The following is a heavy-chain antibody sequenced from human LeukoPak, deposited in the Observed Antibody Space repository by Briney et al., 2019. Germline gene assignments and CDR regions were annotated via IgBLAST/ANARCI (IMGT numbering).Heavy chain of an antibody. Sequence: GESLKISCKGSGYSSTSYWIGWVRQMPGKGLEWMGIIYPGDSDTRYSPSFQGQVTISADKSVSTAYLQWSSLKASDTAMYYCARHSAYGSGSYYNAGIDYWGQGTLVTVSS. CDR3: ARHSAYGSGSYYNAGIDY. CDR1: GYSSTSYW. J-gene: IGHJ4*02. D-gene: IGHD3-10*01. CDR2: IYPGDSDT. V-gene: IGHV5-51*01.